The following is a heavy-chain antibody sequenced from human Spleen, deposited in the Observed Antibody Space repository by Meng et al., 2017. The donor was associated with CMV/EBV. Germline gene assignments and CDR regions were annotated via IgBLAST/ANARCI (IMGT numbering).Heavy chain of an antibody. D-gene: IGHD2-2*01. J-gene: IGHJ5*02. CDR3: ASGPSSTSNWFDP. Sequence: KACGGTFSSYTISWVRQAPGQGLEWMGRIIPILGIANYAQKFQGRVTITADKSTSTAYMELSSLRSEDTAVYYCASGPSSTSNWFDPWGQGTLVTVSS. CDR1: GGTFSSYT. CDR2: IIPILGIA. V-gene: IGHV1-69*02.